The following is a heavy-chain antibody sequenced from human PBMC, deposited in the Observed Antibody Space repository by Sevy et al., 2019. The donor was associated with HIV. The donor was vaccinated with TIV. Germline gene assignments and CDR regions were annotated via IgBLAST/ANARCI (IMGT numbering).Heavy chain of an antibody. Sequence: ASVKVSCAAFGYTFTTYDINWVRQAPGQGLEWMGWMSPNTGATGFAQKFQGRVTLTRNKSITTAYMELRRLTYEDTAIYYCARGGNGDFWSYEYYYYGMDVWGQGTTVTVSS. CDR2: MSPNTGAT. CDR3: ARGGNGDFWSYEYYYYGMDV. J-gene: IGHJ6*02. CDR1: GYTFTTYD. V-gene: IGHV1-8*01. D-gene: IGHD3-3*01.